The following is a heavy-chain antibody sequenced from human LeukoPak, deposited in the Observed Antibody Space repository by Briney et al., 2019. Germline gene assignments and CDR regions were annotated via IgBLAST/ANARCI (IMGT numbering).Heavy chain of an antibody. CDR3: ARDIVVVPAAMYYYYYGMDV. CDR1: GFTFSSYA. Sequence: GGSLRLSCAASGFTFSSYAMHWVRQAPGKGLEWVAVISYDGSNKYYADSVKGRFTISRDNSKNTLYLQMNSLRAEDTAVYYCARDIVVVPAAMYYYYYGMDVWGQGTTVTVSS. CDR2: ISYDGSNK. V-gene: IGHV3-30-3*01. J-gene: IGHJ6*02. D-gene: IGHD2-2*01.